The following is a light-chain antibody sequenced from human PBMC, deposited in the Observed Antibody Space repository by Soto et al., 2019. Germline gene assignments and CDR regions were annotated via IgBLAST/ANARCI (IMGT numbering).Light chain of an antibody. J-gene: IGKJ4*01. CDR3: QHRANWPLT. V-gene: IGKV1-5*01. Sequence: DIQMTQSPSTLSASVGDRVTITCRASQSISSWLAWYQQKPGKAPKLLIFDASSLESEVPSRFSGSVSGTEFTLTISSLEPEDFALYYCQHRANWPLTFGGGTKVDIK. CDR1: QSISSW. CDR2: DAS.